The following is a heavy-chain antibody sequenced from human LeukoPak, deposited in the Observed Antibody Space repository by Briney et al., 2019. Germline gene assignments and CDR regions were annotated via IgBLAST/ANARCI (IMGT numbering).Heavy chain of an antibody. CDR1: GFTFNTFN. CDR3: ARGHYDVLAASYKWTPDY. D-gene: IGHD3-9*01. Sequence: GGSLRLSCAASGFTFNTFNMSWVSQDPGEGLEWVSSIIRAGDYIYYAVSVRGRFTTSRDYAKNSLSLQLNSLRVEDTAVYYCARGHYDVLAASYKWTPDYWGQGTLVTVSS. CDR2: IIRAGDYI. J-gene: IGHJ4*02. V-gene: IGHV3-21*01.